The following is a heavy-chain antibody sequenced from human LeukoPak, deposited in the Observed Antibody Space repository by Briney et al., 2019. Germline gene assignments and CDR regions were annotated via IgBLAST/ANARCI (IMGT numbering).Heavy chain of an antibody. Sequence: GGSLRLSCAASGFTFHNYGMHWVRLAPGKGLEWVSAISGSGGSTYYADSVKGRFTISRDNSKNTLYLQMNSLRAEDTAVYYCAKDPHRGWYEDAFDIWGQGTMVTVSS. CDR1: GFTFHNYG. CDR2: ISGSGGST. J-gene: IGHJ3*02. CDR3: AKDPHRGWYEDAFDI. V-gene: IGHV3-23*01. D-gene: IGHD6-19*01.